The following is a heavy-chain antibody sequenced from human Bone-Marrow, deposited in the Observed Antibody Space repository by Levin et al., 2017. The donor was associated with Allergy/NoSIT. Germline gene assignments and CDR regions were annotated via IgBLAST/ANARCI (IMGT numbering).Heavy chain of an antibody. Sequence: AASVKVSCVASGFTFRHYTMNWVRQAPGKGLEWVSCITSSGDSTYYADSVQGRFTISRDNAKNSLYLQLNRLRDEDTAMYYCARDPARGYYDSSGYSGDHWGQGTLVTVSS. J-gene: IGHJ4*02. CDR2: ITSSGDST. CDR3: ARDPARGYYDSSGYSGDH. D-gene: IGHD3-22*01. CDR1: GFTFRHYT. V-gene: IGHV3-48*02.